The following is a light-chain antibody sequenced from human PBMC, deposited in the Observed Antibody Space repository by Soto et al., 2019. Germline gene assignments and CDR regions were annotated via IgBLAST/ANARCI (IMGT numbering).Light chain of an antibody. CDR1: HSVSSNY. CDR2: GAS. CDR3: QQYASSWT. Sequence: EIMLTQSPGTLSLSPGEGVTLSCRASHSVSSNYLAWYQQKPGQAPRLLISGASSRSTGIPDRFSGSGSGTDFPLTISRLEPEDFAVYYCQQYASSWTFGQGTKVEIK. V-gene: IGKV3-20*01. J-gene: IGKJ1*01.